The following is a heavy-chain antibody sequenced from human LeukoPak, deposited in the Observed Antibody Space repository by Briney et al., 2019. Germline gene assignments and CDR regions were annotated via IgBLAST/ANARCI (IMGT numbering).Heavy chain of an antibody. D-gene: IGHD1-26*01. V-gene: IGHV1-2*02. CDR3: AREWELTYYFDY. Sequence: ASVKVSCKASGYTFTGYYMHWVRQAPGQGLEWMGWINPNSGGTNYAQKFQGRVTMTRDTSISTAYMELNRLRSDDTAVYYCAREWELTYYFDYWGQGTLVTVSS. J-gene: IGHJ4*02. CDR2: INPNSGGT. CDR1: GYTFTGYY.